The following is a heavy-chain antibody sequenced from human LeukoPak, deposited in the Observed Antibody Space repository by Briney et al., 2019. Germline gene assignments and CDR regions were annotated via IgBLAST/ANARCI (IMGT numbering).Heavy chain of an antibody. Sequence: TSETLSLTCTVSGGSISGDHWNWIRQPPGKGPEWIGYIYYSGNTNYNPSLKSRVTISVDTYKNQFSLKLSSVTAADTAVYYCARRNDFDIWGQGTMVTVSS. V-gene: IGHV4-59*08. CDR1: GGSISGDH. CDR2: IYYSGNT. CDR3: ARRNDFDI. J-gene: IGHJ3*02.